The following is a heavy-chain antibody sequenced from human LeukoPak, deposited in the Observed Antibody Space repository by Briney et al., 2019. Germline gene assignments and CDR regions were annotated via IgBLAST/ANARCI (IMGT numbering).Heavy chain of an antibody. CDR2: INPNSGGT. V-gene: IGHV1-2*02. CDR1: GYTFPGYY. D-gene: IGHD6-6*01. CDR3: AREHSSSSGKVFDY. Sequence: GASVKVSCKASGYTFPGYYMHWVRQAPGQGLEWMGWINPNSGGTNYAQKFQGRVTMTRDTSISTAYMELSRLRSDDTAVYCCAREHSSSSGKVFDYWGQGTLVTVSS. J-gene: IGHJ4*02.